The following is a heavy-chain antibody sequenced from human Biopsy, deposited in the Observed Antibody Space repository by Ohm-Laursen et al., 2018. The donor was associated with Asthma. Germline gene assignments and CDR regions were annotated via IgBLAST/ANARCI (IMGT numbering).Heavy chain of an antibody. D-gene: IGHD3-22*01. V-gene: IGHV5-51*01. Sequence: GQSLRISCMGSGYSFTSYLIGWVRQMPGKGLEWMGIISPGDSDARYSPSFQGQVPISPDKSLRTAYLQWSSLKASDTAMYYCARHLYYGGSGLVGFDIWGQGTMVTVSS. CDR3: ARHLYYGGSGLVGFDI. CDR2: ISPGDSDA. CDR1: GYSFTSYL. J-gene: IGHJ3*02.